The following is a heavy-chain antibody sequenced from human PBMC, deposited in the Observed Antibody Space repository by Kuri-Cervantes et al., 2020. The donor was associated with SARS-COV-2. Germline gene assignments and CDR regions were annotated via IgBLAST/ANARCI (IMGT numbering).Heavy chain of an antibody. CDR2: IYYSGST. D-gene: IGHD2-15*01. CDR1: GGSISSSSYY. Sequence: GSLRLSCTVSGGSISSSSYYWGWIRQPPGKGLEWIGSIYYSGSTYYNPSLKSRVTISVDTSKNQFSLKLSSVTAADTAVYYCARGDCSGGSCYFDYWGQGTLVTVSS. V-gene: IGHV4-39*07. CDR3: ARGDCSGGSCYFDY. J-gene: IGHJ4*02.